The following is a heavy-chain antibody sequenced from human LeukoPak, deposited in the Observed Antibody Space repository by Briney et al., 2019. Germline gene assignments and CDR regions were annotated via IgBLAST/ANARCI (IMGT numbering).Heavy chain of an antibody. CDR3: ARFGTSSSRFFDQ. V-gene: IGHV4-61*05. CDR1: GGSISVSDYY. CDR2: IHYSGTT. D-gene: IGHD6-6*01. J-gene: IGHJ4*02. Sequence: SETLSLTCSVSGGSISVSDYYWGWIRQPPGKGLEWIGYIHYSGTTNYYPSLKSRVTIALDTSKNQFSLKLNSVTAADTAVYYCARFGTSSSRFFDQWGQGTLVTVSS.